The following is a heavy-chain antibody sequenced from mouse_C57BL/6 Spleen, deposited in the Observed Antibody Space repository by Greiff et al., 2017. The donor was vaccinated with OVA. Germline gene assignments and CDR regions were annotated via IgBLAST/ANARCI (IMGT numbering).Heavy chain of an antibody. D-gene: IGHD1-1*01. CDR2: IRSKSNNYAT. CDR1: GFSFNTYA. J-gene: IGHJ3*01. V-gene: IGHV10-1*01. CDR3: VRPDYYGSSYAWFAY. Sequence: EVKLVESGGGLVQPKGSLKLSCAASGFSFNTYAMNWVRQAPGKGLEWVARIRSKSNNYATYYADSVKDRFTISRDDSESMLYLQMNNLKTEDTAMYYCVRPDYYGSSYAWFAYWGQGTLVTVSA.